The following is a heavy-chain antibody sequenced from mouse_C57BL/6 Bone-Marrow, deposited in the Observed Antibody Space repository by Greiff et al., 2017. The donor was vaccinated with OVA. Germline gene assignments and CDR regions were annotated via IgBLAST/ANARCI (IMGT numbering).Heavy chain of an antibody. CDR2: IRLKSDNYAT. V-gene: IGHV6-3*01. J-gene: IGHJ4*01. CDR3: TGASYDLYAMDY. D-gene: IGHD2-10*01. CDR1: GFTFSNYW. Sequence: EVQLVESGGGLVQPGGSMKLSCVASGFTFSNYWMNWVRQSPEKGLEWVAQIRLKSDNYATHYAESVKGRFTISRDDSKSSVYLQMNHLRAEDTGIYYCTGASYDLYAMDYWGQGTSVTVSS.